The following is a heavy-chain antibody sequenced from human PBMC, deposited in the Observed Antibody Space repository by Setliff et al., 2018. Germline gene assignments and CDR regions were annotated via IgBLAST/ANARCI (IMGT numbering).Heavy chain of an antibody. CDR2: IYRSGST. Sequence: SETLSLTCTVSGYSISSGYFWGWIRQSPGKGLEWIGSIYRSGSTFYNPSFKSRVTMSVDTSQNHFSLELASVTAADTAVYYCAKGFQGKNVGTFDSWGHGILVTVSS. CDR3: AKGFQGKNVGTFDS. D-gene: IGHD1-7*01. CDR1: GYSISSGYF. V-gene: IGHV4-38-2*02. J-gene: IGHJ4*01.